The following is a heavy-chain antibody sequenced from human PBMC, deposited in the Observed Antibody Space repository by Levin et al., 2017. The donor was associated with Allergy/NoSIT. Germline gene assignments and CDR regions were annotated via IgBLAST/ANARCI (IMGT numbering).Heavy chain of an antibody. CDR2: ISFDGTNK. D-gene: IGHD1-1*01. CDR1: GFNFRAYA. J-gene: IGHJ4*02. CDR3: ARDGALDTEGSSFDY. V-gene: IGHV3-30*04. Sequence: GGSLRLSCAASGFNFRAYAMHWVRQAPGKGLEWLAIISFDGTNKYSADSVKGRFTVSRDNSNNTLHLEMHGLRTTDTAVYYCARDGALDTEGSSFDYWGQGTLVTVSS.